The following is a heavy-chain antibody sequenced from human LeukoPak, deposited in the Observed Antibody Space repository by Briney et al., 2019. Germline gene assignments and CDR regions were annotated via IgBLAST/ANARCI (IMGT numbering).Heavy chain of an antibody. CDR3: ARGGGSGGTFDY. J-gene: IGHJ4*02. Sequence: SETLSLTCAVYGGSFSGYYWSWIRQPPGKGLEWIGEINHSGSTNYNPSLKSRVTISVDTSKNQFSLKLSSVTAADTAVYYCARGGGSGGTFDYWGQGTLVTVSS. CDR2: INHSGST. CDR1: GGSFSGYY. D-gene: IGHD2-15*01. V-gene: IGHV4-34*01.